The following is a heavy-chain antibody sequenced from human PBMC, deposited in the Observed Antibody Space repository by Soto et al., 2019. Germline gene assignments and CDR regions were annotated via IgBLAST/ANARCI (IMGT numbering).Heavy chain of an antibody. CDR1: VYTFTSYW. Sequence: GESLKISCVASVYTFTSYWIGWVRQMPGKGLEWMGIIYPGDSDTRYSPSFRGQVTISADKSISTAYLQWSSLKASDTAMYYCMRQLGVDADNWLHPWGQGTLVTVSS. CDR2: IYPGDSDT. CDR3: MRQLGVDADNWLHP. V-gene: IGHV5-51*01. J-gene: IGHJ5*02. D-gene: IGHD2-8*01.